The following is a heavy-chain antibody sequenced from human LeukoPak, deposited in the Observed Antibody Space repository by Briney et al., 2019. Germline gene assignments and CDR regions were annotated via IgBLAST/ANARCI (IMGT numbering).Heavy chain of an antibody. CDR2: MNPNSGNT. V-gene: IGHV1-8*02. CDR3: ARWVIDHSGWIYYYYGMDV. D-gene: IGHD6-19*01. Sequence: GASVKVSCKASGYTFTSYGISWVRQATGQGLEWMGWMNPNSGNTGYAQKFQGRVTMTRNTSISTAYMELSSLRSEDTAVYYCARWVIDHSGWIYYYYGMDVWGQGTTVTVSS. CDR1: GYTFTSYG. J-gene: IGHJ6*02.